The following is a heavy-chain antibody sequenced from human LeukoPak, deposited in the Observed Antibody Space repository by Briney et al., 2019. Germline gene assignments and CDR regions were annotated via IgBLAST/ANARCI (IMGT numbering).Heavy chain of an antibody. V-gene: IGHV3-23*01. Sequence: GGSLRLSCAASGFTFTSNSMNWVRQAPGKGLEWVSTISGGGGSTYYADSVKGRFTISRDNSKNTLYLQVNSLRAEGTAVYYCARDEARRDGYHFDSWGQGTLVTVSS. J-gene: IGHJ4*02. CDR2: ISGGGGST. CDR1: GFTFTSNS. CDR3: ARDEARRDGYHFDS. D-gene: IGHD5-24*01.